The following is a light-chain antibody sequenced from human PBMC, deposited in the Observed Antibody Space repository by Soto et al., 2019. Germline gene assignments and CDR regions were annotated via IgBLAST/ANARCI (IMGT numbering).Light chain of an antibody. J-gene: IGKJ2*01. CDR3: QKYNSYLYT. V-gene: IGKV1-5*01. Sequence: DIQMTQSPSTLSASVGDRVTITCRASQSISSWLAWYQQKPGKAPKLLIYDASSLESGVPSRFSGSGSGTEFTLTISSLQPDDFATYYCQKYNSYLYTVGQGTKLEIK. CDR2: DAS. CDR1: QSISSW.